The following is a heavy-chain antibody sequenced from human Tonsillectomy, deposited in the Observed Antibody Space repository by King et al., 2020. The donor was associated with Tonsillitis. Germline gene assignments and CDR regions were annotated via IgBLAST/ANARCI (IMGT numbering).Heavy chain of an antibody. CDR2: IIPILGIA. CDR1: GGTFSSYA. Sequence: VQLVQSGAEVKKPGSSVKVSCKASGGTFSSYAISWVRQAPGQGLEWMGRIIPILGIANYAQKFQGRVTITADKSTSTAYMELSSLRSEDTAAYYCASPLGYFSSTSRYRAPYYVMDVWGQGTTVTVSS. V-gene: IGHV1-69*04. J-gene: IGHJ6*02. D-gene: IGHD2-2*01. CDR3: ASPLGYFSSTSRYRAPYYVMDV.